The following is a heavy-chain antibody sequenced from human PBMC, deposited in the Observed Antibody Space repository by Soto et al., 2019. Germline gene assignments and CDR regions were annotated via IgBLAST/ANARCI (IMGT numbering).Heavy chain of an antibody. V-gene: IGHV3-30*18. CDR1: GFTFSNYA. D-gene: IGHD2-2*01. J-gene: IGHJ4*02. CDR3: AKDGGPVYCXSPGCSAKHFXY. CDR2: ISYDGDNE. Sequence: GGSLRLSCAASGFTFSNYAMHWVRQAPGKGLEWLAIISYDGDNEYYADSVRGRFTISRDNSKNTLYLQTNNLRHEDTAVYYCAKDGGPVYCXSPGCSAKHFXYWGQGTLVXVSS.